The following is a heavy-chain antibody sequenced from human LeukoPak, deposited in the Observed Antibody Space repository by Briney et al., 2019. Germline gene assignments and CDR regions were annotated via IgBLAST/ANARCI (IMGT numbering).Heavy chain of an antibody. V-gene: IGHV3-30*02. CDR1: GFTFSNFG. D-gene: IGHD6-19*01. J-gene: IGHJ4*02. Sequence: GGSLRLSCAASGFTFSNFGMHWVRQAPGKGLEWVAFIRYDGSNKYYVDSVKGRFTISRDNSMNTLSLQMNSLRPEDTAVYYCARKGFGSITVPGTFDYWGQGILVTVSS. CDR3: ARKGFGSITVPGTFDY. CDR2: IRYDGSNK.